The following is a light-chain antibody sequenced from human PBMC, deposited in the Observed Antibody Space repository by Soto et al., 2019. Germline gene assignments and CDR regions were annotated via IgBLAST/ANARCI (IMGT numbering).Light chain of an antibody. CDR2: WAS. J-gene: IGKJ3*01. Sequence: DIVMTQSADSLTVSLGERATINCKSSQTVLSSSNTKNYLAWYQQKPRQPPKLLIYWASTRESGVPDRFSVSGSGTDFTLSISSLQADDVAVYYCQEYYASPFTFGHGAKLEIK. V-gene: IGKV4-1*01. CDR1: QTVLSSSNTKNY. CDR3: QEYYASPFT.